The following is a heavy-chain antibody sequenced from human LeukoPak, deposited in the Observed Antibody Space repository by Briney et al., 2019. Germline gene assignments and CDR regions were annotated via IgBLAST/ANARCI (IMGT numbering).Heavy chain of an antibody. Sequence: SVKVSCKASGGTFSSYAISWVRQAPGQGLEWMGGIIPIFGTANYAQKFQGRVTITADESTSTAYMELSSLRSEDTAVYYCARDGGSAGYSSGSDYWGQGTLVTVSA. CDR1: GGTFSSYA. CDR2: IIPIFGTA. CDR3: ARDGGSAGYSSGSDY. J-gene: IGHJ4*02. V-gene: IGHV1-69*01. D-gene: IGHD5-18*01.